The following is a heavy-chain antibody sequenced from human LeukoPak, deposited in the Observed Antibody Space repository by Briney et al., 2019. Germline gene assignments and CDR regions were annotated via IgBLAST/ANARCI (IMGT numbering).Heavy chain of an antibody. D-gene: IGHD4-17*01. CDR1: GGSISSSSYY. J-gene: IGHJ6*03. Sequence: SETLSLTCTVSGGSISSSSYYWGWIRQPPGKGLEWIGEINHSGSTNYNPSLKSRVTISVDTSKNQFSLKLSSVTAADTAVYYCARTVTRFRYSYYYMDVWGKGTTVTVSS. V-gene: IGHV4-39*07. CDR3: ARTVTRFRYSYYYMDV. CDR2: INHSGST.